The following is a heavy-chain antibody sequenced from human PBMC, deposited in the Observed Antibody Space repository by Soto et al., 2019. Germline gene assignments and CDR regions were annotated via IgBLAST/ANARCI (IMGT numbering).Heavy chain of an antibody. CDR2: IIPIFGTA. V-gene: IGHV1-69*13. Sequence: SAKVSCKASGGTFSGYAISWVRQAPGQGLEWMGGIIPIFGTANYAQKFQGRVTITADESTSTAYMELSSLRSEDTAVYYCARDTGIAAAGTDYWGQGTLVTVSS. CDR3: ARDTGIAAAGTDY. CDR1: GGTFSGYA. J-gene: IGHJ4*02. D-gene: IGHD6-13*01.